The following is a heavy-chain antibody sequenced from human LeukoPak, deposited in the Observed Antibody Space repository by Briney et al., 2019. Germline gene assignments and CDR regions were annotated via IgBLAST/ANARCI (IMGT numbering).Heavy chain of an antibody. Sequence: GGSLRLSCAASGFTFSSYAMSWVRQAPGKGLEWGSAISGRGGSTYYADSVKGRFTISRDNSKNTLYLQMNSLRAEDTAVYYCAKEASSSWVRRGYFQHWGQGTLVTVSS. J-gene: IGHJ1*01. V-gene: IGHV3-23*01. CDR1: GFTFSSYA. CDR2: ISGRGGST. CDR3: AKEASSSWVRRGYFQH. D-gene: IGHD6-13*01.